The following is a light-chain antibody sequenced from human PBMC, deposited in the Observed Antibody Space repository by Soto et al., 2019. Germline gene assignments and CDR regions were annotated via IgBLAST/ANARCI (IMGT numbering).Light chain of an antibody. Sequence: DIQMTQSPSTLSASVGDRVTITCRASQSISSWLAWYQQKPGKAPKLLIYKASSLESVVPPRLIGSGSGTEFSLTISSLQPDDFATYYGQQYNSYSYTFGQGTKLEIK. CDR2: KAS. V-gene: IGKV1-5*03. CDR3: QQYNSYSYT. CDR1: QSISSW. J-gene: IGKJ2*01.